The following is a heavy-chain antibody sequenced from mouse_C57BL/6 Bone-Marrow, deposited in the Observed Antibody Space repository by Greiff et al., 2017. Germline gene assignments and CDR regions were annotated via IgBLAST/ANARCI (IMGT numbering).Heavy chain of an antibody. CDR2: IYPGSGST. CDR3: AREDRSGYLYYAMDY. Sequence: QVQLQQSGAELVKPGASVKMSCKASGYTFTSYWITWVKQRPGQGLEWIGDIYPGSGSTNYNEKFKSKATLTVDTSSSTAYMQLSSLTSEDSAVYYGAREDRSGYLYYAMDYWGQGTSVTVSS. V-gene: IGHV1-55*01. D-gene: IGHD3-2*02. J-gene: IGHJ4*01. CDR1: GYTFTSYW.